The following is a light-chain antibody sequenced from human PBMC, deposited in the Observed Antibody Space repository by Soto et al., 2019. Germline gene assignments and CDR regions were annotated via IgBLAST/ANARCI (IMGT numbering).Light chain of an antibody. V-gene: IGKV3-15*01. Sequence: EIVMTQSPATLSVSPGERATLSCRASQSIGSNLVWYQQRPGQAPRLLIYDASTRATGIPARFSGSGSGTEFTLTISSLQSEDFAFYYCQQYTNWVRTFGQGTKVEIK. CDR3: QQYTNWVRT. J-gene: IGKJ1*01. CDR1: QSIGSN. CDR2: DAS.